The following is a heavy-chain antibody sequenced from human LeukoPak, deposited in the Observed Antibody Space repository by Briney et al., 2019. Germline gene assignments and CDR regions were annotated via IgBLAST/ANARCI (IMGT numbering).Heavy chain of an antibody. V-gene: IGHV1-58*02. J-gene: IGHJ4*02. CDR3: AALLAVAGTFDY. CDR2: IVVGSGNT. D-gene: IGHD6-19*01. Sequence: SVKVSCKASGFTFTSSAMQWVRQARGQRLEWIGWIVVGSGNTNYAQKFQERVTITRDMSTSTAYVELSSLRSEDTAVYYCAALLAVAGTFDYWGEGTLVTVSS. CDR1: GFTFTSSA.